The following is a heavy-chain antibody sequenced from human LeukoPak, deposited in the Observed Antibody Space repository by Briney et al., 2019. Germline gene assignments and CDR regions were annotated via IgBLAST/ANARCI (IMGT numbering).Heavy chain of an antibody. Sequence: GGCLRLSCAASGFTFSSYWMHWVHQAPGKGLVWVSGINPDGSSTSYADSVKGRFTISRDNSKNTLYLQMNSLRADDTAEYYCAKSLLTTASGTGRAFDLWGQGTMVTVSS. CDR3: AKSLLTTASGTGRAFDL. CDR2: INPDGSST. CDR1: GFTFSSYW. V-gene: IGHV3-74*01. J-gene: IGHJ3*01. D-gene: IGHD1-26*01.